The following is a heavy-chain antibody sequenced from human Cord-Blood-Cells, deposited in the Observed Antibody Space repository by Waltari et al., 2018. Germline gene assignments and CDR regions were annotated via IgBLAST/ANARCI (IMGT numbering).Heavy chain of an antibody. V-gene: IGHV4-39*07. CDR2: IYYSGST. D-gene: IGHD1-26*01. Sequence: QLQLQESGPGLVKPSETLSLTCTVSGGPISSSRYYWGWIRQPPGKGLEWIGSIYYSGSTYYNPSLKSRVTISVDTSKNQFSLKLSSVTAADTAVYYCARQRGWDAFDIWGQGTMVTVSS. J-gene: IGHJ3*02. CDR1: GGPISSSRYY. CDR3: ARQRGWDAFDI.